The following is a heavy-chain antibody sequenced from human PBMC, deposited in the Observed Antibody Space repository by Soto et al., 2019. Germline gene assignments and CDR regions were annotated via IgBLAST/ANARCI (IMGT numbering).Heavy chain of an antibody. CDR3: ARFMTTVTNYYYYGMDV. D-gene: IGHD4-17*01. CDR1: GYTFTGYY. V-gene: IGHV1-2*02. CDR2: INPNSGGT. J-gene: IGHJ6*04. Sequence: ASVKVSCKASGYTFTGYYMHWVRQAPGQGLEWMGWINPNSGGTNYAQKFQGRVTMTRDTSISTAYMELSRLRSDDTAVYYCARFMTTVTNYYYYGMDVWGKGPTVPVSP.